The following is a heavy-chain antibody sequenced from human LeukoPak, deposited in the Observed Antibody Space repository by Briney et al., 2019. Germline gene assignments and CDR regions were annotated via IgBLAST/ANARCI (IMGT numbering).Heavy chain of an antibody. CDR2: INHSGST. Sequence: NPSKTLSLTCAVYGGSFSGYYWSWIRQPPGKGLEWIGEINHSGSTNYNPSLKSRVTISVDTSKNQFPLKLSSVTAADTAVYYCARCYYVSGSSFDYWGQGTLVTVSS. J-gene: IGHJ4*02. D-gene: IGHD3-10*01. CDR3: ARCYYVSGSSFDY. CDR1: GGSFSGYY. V-gene: IGHV4-34*01.